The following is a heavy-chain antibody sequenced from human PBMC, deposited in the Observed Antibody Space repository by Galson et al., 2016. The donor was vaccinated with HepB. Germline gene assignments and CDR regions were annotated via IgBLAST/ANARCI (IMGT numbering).Heavy chain of an antibody. Sequence: SVKVSCKASGYSFPTYGISWVRQAPGQGLEWLGWISANSGNTNYAQKFQGRVTMTRDTSASTVYMDLRSPRSDDTAVYHCARDVQFRFDYWGQGTLVTVSS. CDR1: GYSFPTYG. CDR3: ARDVQFRFDY. CDR2: ISANSGNT. J-gene: IGHJ4*02. V-gene: IGHV1-18*04. D-gene: IGHD5-24*01.